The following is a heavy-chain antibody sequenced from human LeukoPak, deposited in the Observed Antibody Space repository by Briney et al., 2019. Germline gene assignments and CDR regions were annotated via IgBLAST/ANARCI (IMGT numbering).Heavy chain of an antibody. CDR1: GDSISSYY. CDR2: VYNSGST. Sequence: SETLSLTCTVSGDSISSYYWTWIRQPPGKGLEWIGYVYNSGSTDYNPSLKSRVTISVNTSKIQFSLRLNSVTAADTAVYYCARVGGGSSGWYPWGQGTLVTVSS. J-gene: IGHJ4*02. D-gene: IGHD6-19*01. V-gene: IGHV4-59*01. CDR3: ARVGGGSSGWYP.